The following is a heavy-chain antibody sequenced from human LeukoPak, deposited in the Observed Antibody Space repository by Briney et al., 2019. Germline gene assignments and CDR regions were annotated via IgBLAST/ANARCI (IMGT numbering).Heavy chain of an antibody. CDR1: GFTFSNYG. CDR2: ISSSDNTI. J-gene: IGHJ4*02. V-gene: IGHV3-48*02. D-gene: IGHD5-12*01. CDR3: ARAMRSGYDY. Sequence: PGTSLRLSCAASGFTFSNYGMNWVRQAPVKGLEWVSYISSSDNTIYYADSVKGRFTISRDNAKNSLYLQMNSLRDEDTAVYYCARAMRSGYDYWGQGTLVTVSS.